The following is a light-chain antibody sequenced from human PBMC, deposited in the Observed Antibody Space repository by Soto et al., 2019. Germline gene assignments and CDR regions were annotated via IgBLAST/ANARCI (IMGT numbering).Light chain of an antibody. CDR1: QAIRTA. J-gene: IGKJ1*01. V-gene: IGKV1-6*01. Sequence: AIQLTQSPSSLSASVGDRVTITCRASQAIRTALGWYQQKPGQVPKLLIYAASTLQSGVPSRFRGSGPGTDFTLTISSLQPEDFATYYCLLDFGYFWAFGQGTKVEI. CDR3: LLDFGYFWA. CDR2: AAS.